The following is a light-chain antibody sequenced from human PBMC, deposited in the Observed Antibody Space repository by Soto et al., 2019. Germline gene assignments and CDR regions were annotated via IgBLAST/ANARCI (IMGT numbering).Light chain of an antibody. CDR1: QSVSTY. J-gene: IGKJ4*01. CDR3: QQRHSWPLT. Sequence: PGERATLSCRASQSVSTYLAWYQQKPGQPPRLLISDASNRATGIPARFSGSGSGTDFTLTISSLEPEDFAVYYCQQRHSWPLTFGGGTQVEIK. CDR2: DAS. V-gene: IGKV3-11*01.